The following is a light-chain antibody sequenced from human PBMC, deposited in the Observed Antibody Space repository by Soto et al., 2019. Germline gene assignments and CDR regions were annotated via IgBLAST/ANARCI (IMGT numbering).Light chain of an antibody. J-gene: IGKJ1*01. CDR2: NAS. CDR3: QQYNSYSPET. Sequence: DIQMTQSPSTLSASVGDRVTITCRASQSISSWLAWYQQKPGKAPKLLIYNASSLESGGPSRFSGSGSGTEFALTISSLQPDDFATYYFQQYNSYSPETFGQGTKVEIK. V-gene: IGKV1-5*01. CDR1: QSISSW.